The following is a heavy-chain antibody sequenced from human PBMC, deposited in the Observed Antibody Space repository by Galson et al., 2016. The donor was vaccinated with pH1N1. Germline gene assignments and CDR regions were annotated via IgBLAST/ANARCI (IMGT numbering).Heavy chain of an antibody. CDR3: TRDMRRLRDY. Sequence: SVKVSCKASGYTFTRYYFHWVRQAPGQGLEWMGVIDPSDGGTTYAQKFQARVTMTRDTSTRTVYVGVYSLKSEDTAFYYCTRDMRRLRDYWAQGTLVTVSS. J-gene: IGHJ4*02. D-gene: IGHD3-16*01. CDR1: GYTFTRYY. CDR2: IDPSDGGT. V-gene: IGHV1-46*03.